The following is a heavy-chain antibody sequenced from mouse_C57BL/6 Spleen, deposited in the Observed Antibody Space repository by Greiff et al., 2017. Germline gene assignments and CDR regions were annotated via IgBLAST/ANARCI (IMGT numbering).Heavy chain of an antibody. CDR3: ARITTVVAPLAMDY. Sequence: EVKVVESGGGLVKPGGSLKLSCAASGFTFSDYGMHWVRQAPEKGLEWVAYISSGSSTIYYADTVKGRFTISRDNAKSTLFLQMTSLRSEDTAMYYCARITTVVAPLAMDYWGQGTSVTVSS. V-gene: IGHV5-17*01. CDR2: ISSGSSTI. J-gene: IGHJ4*01. CDR1: GFTFSDYG. D-gene: IGHD1-1*01.